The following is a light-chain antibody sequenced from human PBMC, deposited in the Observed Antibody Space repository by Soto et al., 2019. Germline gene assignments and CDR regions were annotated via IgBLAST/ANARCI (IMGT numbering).Light chain of an antibody. Sequence: DIVMTQSPDSLAVSLGERATINCKSSQSVLYSSNNKNYLAWYQQKPGQPPKLLIYWASTRESGVPDRFSGSGSVTDFILTISSLQAEDVSVYYCQQYYTTPPTTFGQGTKLGIK. CDR2: WAS. V-gene: IGKV4-1*01. J-gene: IGKJ2*01. CDR3: QQYYTTPPTT. CDR1: QSVLYSSNNKNY.